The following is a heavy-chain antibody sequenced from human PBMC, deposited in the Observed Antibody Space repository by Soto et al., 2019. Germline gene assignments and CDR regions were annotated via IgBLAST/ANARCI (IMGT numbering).Heavy chain of an antibody. V-gene: IGHV3-33*01. CDR1: GFTFSSYG. Sequence: QVQLVESGGGVVQPGRSLRLSCAASGFTFSSYGMHWVRQAPGKGLEWVAVICYDGSNKYYADSVTGRFTISGDNSKNTLYLQRNSLRAEDTAVYYCATDRVGEFGELPYGMDVWGQGTTVTVSS. J-gene: IGHJ6*02. D-gene: IGHD3-10*01. CDR2: ICYDGSNK. CDR3: ATDRVGEFGELPYGMDV.